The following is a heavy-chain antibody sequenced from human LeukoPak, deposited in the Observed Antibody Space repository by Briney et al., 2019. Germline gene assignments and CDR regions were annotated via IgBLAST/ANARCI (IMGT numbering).Heavy chain of an antibody. V-gene: IGHV1-2*02. Sequence: ASVKVSCKASGYTFTGYYMHRVRQAPGQGLEWMGWINPNSGGTNYAQKFQGRVTMTRDTSISTAYMELSRLRSDDTAVYYCARPRNYYDNGGYYNWFDSWGQGTLVTVSS. CDR2: INPNSGGT. J-gene: IGHJ5*01. CDR3: ARPRNYYDNGGYYNWFDS. CDR1: GYTFTGYY. D-gene: IGHD3-22*01.